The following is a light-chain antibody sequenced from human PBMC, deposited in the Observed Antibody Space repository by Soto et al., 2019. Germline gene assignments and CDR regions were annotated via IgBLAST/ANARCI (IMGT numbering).Light chain of an antibody. CDR2: TVS. Sequence: DIVMTQTPLSLPVTPGEPASISCRSSQSLLDSDDGNTYLDWYLQKPGQSPQLLIYTVSYRASGVPDGFSGSGSGTDFTLKISRVEAEDVGVYDCMQRIEFPLTFGGGTKVEIK. J-gene: IGKJ4*01. V-gene: IGKV2-40*01. CDR3: MQRIEFPLT. CDR1: QSLLDSDDGNTY.